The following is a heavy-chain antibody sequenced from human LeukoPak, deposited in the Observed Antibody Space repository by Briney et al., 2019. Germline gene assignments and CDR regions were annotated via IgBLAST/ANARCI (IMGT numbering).Heavy chain of an antibody. Sequence: PGGSLRPSCAASGFTFSSYAMSWVRQAPGKGLEWVSAISGSGGSTYYADSVKGRFTISRDNSKNTLYLQMNSLRAEDTAVYYCAKDGSTIFGVVIKPPDYWGQGTLVTVSS. J-gene: IGHJ4*02. CDR1: GFTFSSYA. CDR2: ISGSGGST. CDR3: AKDGSTIFGVVIKPPDY. V-gene: IGHV3-23*01. D-gene: IGHD3-3*01.